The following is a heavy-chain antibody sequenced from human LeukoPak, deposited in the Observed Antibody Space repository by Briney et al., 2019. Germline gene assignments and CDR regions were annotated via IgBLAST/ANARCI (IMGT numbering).Heavy chain of an antibody. CDR3: AKALIPDYSDSPFDF. CDR2: INQDGSEK. Sequence: GGSLRLSCAAPGFPFSSHWLSWFRQSPGKGLEWVAHINQDGSEKYYVDSVKGRFTISRDNARNSQYLQMNSLRAEDTAVYYCAKALIPDYSDSPFDFWGQGTLVTVSS. V-gene: IGHV3-7*01. CDR1: GFPFSSHW. J-gene: IGHJ4*02. D-gene: IGHD3-10*01.